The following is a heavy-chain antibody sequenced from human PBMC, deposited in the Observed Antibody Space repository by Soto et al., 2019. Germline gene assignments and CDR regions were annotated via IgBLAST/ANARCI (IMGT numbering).Heavy chain of an antibody. V-gene: IGHV1-69*06. CDR2: IIPIVGTA. CDR1: GGTFSSYA. CDR3: ARDIIVVVTAFNYYGMEV. D-gene: IGHD2-21*02. Sequence: SVKVSCKASGGTFSSYAISCERQAPGHELEWMGGIIPIVGTANYAQKFQGRVTITADKSTSTAYMELSRLRSEDTAVYYCARDIIVVVTAFNYYGMEVWGQGTTVTVSS. J-gene: IGHJ6*02.